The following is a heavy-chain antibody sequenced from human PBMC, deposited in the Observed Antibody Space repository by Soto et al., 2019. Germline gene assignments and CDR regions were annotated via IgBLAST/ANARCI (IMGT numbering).Heavy chain of an antibody. CDR1: GFTFTSYG. Sequence: GGSRRHSCSASGFTFTSYGMHWVRQAPGKGLEWVAVISYDGSNKYYADSVKGRFTISRDNSKNTLYLQMNSLRAEDTAVYYCAKIAAADYYYGMDVWGQGTTVTVSS. D-gene: IGHD6-13*01. CDR3: AKIAAADYYYGMDV. CDR2: ISYDGSNK. V-gene: IGHV3-30*18. J-gene: IGHJ6*02.